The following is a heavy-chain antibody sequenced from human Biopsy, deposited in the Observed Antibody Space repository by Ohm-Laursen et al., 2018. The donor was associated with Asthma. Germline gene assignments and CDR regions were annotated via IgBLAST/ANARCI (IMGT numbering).Heavy chain of an antibody. CDR3: AKRRGYSGHDNDY. V-gene: IGHV3-30*18. CDR2: MSYDGSIK. J-gene: IGHJ4*02. CDR1: GFTFSSYG. D-gene: IGHD5-12*01. Sequence: SLRLSCAASGFTFSSYGMDWVRQAPGKGLEWVALMSYDGSIKDYADSVKGRFTISRDNSKNTLYLQMNSLRTEDTAVYYCAKRRGYSGHDNDYWGQGTLVIVTS.